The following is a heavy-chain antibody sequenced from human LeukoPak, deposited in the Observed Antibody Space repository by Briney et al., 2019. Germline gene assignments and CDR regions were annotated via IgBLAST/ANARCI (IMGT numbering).Heavy chain of an antibody. J-gene: IGHJ4*02. D-gene: IGHD4-23*01. CDR1: GLTFTNHG. CDR2: ARNDGFDT. Sequence: GTSLRLSCVTSGLTFTNHGFHWLRQAADKGLEWVALARNDGFDTYHSNSVKGRFSISRDDSKNTVYLQMNSLRAEDTALYYCARDRGKDYFGDWGQGTQVTVSS. CDR3: ARDRGKDYFGD. V-gene: IGHV3-33*01.